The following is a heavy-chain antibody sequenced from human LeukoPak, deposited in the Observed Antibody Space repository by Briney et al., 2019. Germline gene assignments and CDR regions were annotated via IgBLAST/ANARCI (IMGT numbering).Heavy chain of an antibody. D-gene: IGHD3-10*01. J-gene: IGHJ4*02. CDR2: ISTGSSAYT. Sequence: GGSLRLSCAASGFTFSDYYMSWIRQAPGKGLEWVSFISTGSSAYTVFADSVKGRFTISRVNAKNSLYLQLDSLRAEDTAVYYCARGTRVPDYWGQGTLVTVSS. CDR3: ARGTRVPDY. V-gene: IGHV3-11*05. CDR1: GFTFSDYY.